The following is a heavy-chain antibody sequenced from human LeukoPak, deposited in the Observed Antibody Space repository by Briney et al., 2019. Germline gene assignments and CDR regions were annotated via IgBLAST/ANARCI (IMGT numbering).Heavy chain of an antibody. CDR3: ARDWACIAADQKTYYYYGMDV. CDR1: GFTFSSYG. CDR2: IWYDGSNK. J-gene: IGHJ6*02. Sequence: PGGSLRLSCAASGFTFSSYGMHWVRQAPGKGLEWVAVIWYDGSNKYYADSVKGRFTISRDNSKNTLYLQMNSLRAEDTAVYYCARDWACIAADQKTYYYYGMDVWGQGTTVTVSS. D-gene: IGHD6-13*01. V-gene: IGHV3-33*01.